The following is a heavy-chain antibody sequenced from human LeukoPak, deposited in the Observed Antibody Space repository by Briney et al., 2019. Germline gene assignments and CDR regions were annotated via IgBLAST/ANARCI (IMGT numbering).Heavy chain of an antibody. CDR1: GFTFSSYS. Sequence: PGGSLRLSCAASGFTFSSYSMNWVRQAPGKGLEWVSYISSSSSSTIYYADSVKGRFTISRDNAKNSLYLQMNSLRAEDTAVYYCVGSSGKDWGQGTLVTVSS. CDR2: ISSSSSSTI. CDR3: VGSSGKD. V-gene: IGHV3-48*01. J-gene: IGHJ4*02. D-gene: IGHD6-25*01.